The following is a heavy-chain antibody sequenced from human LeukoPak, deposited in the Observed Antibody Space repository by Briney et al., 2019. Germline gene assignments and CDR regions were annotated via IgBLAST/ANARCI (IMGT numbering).Heavy chain of an antibody. J-gene: IGHJ5*02. CDR3: ARTYYGDVRFFDP. Sequence: ASVKVSCKASGGTFSSYAISWVRQAPGQGLEWMGGITPIFGTANYAQKFQGRVTITADKSTSTAYMELSSLRSEDTAVYYCARTYYGDVRFFDPWGQGTLVTVSS. CDR1: GGTFSSYA. D-gene: IGHD4-17*01. V-gene: IGHV1-69*06. CDR2: ITPIFGTA.